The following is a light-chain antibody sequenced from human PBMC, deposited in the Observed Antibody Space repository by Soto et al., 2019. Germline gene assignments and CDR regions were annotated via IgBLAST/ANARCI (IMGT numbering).Light chain of an antibody. J-gene: IGKJ1*01. V-gene: IGKV1-5*03. CDR3: QHYNSYSEA. Sequence: DIQMTQSPSTLSGSVGDRVTITCRASQTISSWLAWYQQTQGKAPKILIYKASTLTSGVPSRFSGSGSGTEFTLTISRLQPDDFETYYCQHYNSYSEAFGQGTKVDIK. CDR2: KAS. CDR1: QTISSW.